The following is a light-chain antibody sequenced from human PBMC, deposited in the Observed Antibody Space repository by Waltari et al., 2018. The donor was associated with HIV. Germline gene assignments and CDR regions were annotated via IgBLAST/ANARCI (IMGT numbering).Light chain of an antibody. CDR3: SSYTIHTTRV. J-gene: IGLJ3*02. CDR1: IHDIGAYHY. Sequence: QSALTQHASVSGSPGQSITISCTGSIHDIGAYHYVSWYQQHPGKAPKLIISEARIRPSGVSNRFSGSMSGNTASLTISGLQAADEADYYCSSYTIHTTRVFGGGTKLTVL. V-gene: IGLV2-14*01. CDR2: EAR.